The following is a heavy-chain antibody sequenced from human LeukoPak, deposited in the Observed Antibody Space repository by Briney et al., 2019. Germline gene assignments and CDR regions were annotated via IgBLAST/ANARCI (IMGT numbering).Heavy chain of an antibody. D-gene: IGHD6-13*01. V-gene: IGHV3-23*01. CDR1: GFTFSSYA. Sequence: GGSLRLSCAASGFTFSSYAMSWVRQAPGKGLEWDSAISGSGGSTYYADSVKGRFTISRDNSKNTLYLQMNSLRAEDTAVYYCAKEGVYSSSWYGNWYFDLWGRGTLVTVSS. CDR3: AKEGVYSSSWYGNWYFDL. J-gene: IGHJ2*01. CDR2: ISGSGGST.